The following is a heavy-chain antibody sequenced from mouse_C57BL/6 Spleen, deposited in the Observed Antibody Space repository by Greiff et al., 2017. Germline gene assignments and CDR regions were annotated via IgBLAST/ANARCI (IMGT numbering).Heavy chain of an antibody. CDR3: AETAQAYYYAMDY. D-gene: IGHD3-2*02. Sequence: VQLQQSGAELVRPGTSVKLSCKASGYTFTSYWMHWVKQRPGQGLEWIGVIDPSDSYTNYNQKFKGKATLTVDTSSSTAYMQLSSLTSEDSAVYYCAETAQAYYYAMDYWGQGTSVTVSS. CDR1: GYTFTSYW. CDR2: IDPSDSYT. J-gene: IGHJ4*01. V-gene: IGHV1-59*01.